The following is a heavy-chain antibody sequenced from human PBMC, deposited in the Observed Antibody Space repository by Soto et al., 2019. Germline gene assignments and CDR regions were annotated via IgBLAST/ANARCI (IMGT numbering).Heavy chain of an antibody. V-gene: IGHV1-3*04. CDR2: INTGNGNT. CDR3: AKLGGGYIFGPYLDF. J-gene: IGHJ4*02. CDR1: GYTFTLYT. Sequence: QVQIVQSGAEVKKPGASVKVSCKTSGYTFTLYTIHWVRQAPGQRLEWMGWINTGNGNTKFSQRFQGRVTMSSDTSASTAYMELSSLTSEDTAVYCCAKLGGGYIFGPYLDFWGQGTLVTVSS. D-gene: IGHD5-18*01.